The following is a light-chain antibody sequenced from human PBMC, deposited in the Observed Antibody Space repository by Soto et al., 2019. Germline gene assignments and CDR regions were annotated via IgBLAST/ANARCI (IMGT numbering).Light chain of an antibody. CDR3: QHYVSSPWT. V-gene: IGKV3-20*01. J-gene: IGKJ1*01. CDR1: QSVSSSY. Sequence: EIVLTQSPGTLSLSPPPTPTLSCRASQSVSSSYLAWYQQKPGQAPRLLIYGASIRATGIPDRFSGSGSGTDFTLSISRLEPEDFAVYYCQHYVSSPWTFGQGTKVEIK. CDR2: GAS.